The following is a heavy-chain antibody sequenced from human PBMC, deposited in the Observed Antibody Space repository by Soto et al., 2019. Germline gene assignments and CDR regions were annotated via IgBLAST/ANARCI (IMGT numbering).Heavy chain of an antibody. V-gene: IGHV4-39*01. CDR1: GGSISSSSYY. D-gene: IGHD6-13*01. CDR3: ARRSPAAVVSNWFDP. Sequence: NPSETLSLTCTVSGGSISSSSYYWGWIRQPPGKGLEWIGSIYYSGSTYYNPSLKSRVTISVDTSKNQFSLKLSSVTAADTAVYYCARRSPAAVVSNWFDPWGQGTLVTVSS. J-gene: IGHJ5*02. CDR2: IYYSGST.